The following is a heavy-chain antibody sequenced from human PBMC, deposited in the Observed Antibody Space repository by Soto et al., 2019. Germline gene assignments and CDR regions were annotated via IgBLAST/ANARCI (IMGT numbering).Heavy chain of an antibody. J-gene: IGHJ4*02. CDR1: GFTFSSYA. V-gene: IGHV3-23*01. CDR2: ISGSGGST. Sequence: GGSLRLSCAASGFTFSSYAMSWVRQAPGKGLEWVSAISGSGGSTYYADSVKGRFTISRDNSKNTLYLQMNSLRAEDTAVHYCVKPDGGIYGGNFDYWGQGTLVTVSS. D-gene: IGHD4-17*01. CDR3: VKPDGGIYGGNFDY.